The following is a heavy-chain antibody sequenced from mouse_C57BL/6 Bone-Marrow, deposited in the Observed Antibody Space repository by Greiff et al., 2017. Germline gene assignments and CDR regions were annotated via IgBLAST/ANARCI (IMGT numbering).Heavy chain of an antibody. J-gene: IGHJ2*01. CDR1: GFTFSSYA. CDR3: TRERTGTWYFDY. CDR2: ISSGGDYI. D-gene: IGHD4-1*01. V-gene: IGHV5-9-1*02. Sequence: EVQVVESGEGLVKPGGSLKLSCAASGFTFSSYAMSWVRQTPEKRLEWVAYISSGGDYIYYADTVKGRFTISRDNARNTLYLQMSSLKSEDTAMYYCTRERTGTWYFDYWGQGTTLTVSS.